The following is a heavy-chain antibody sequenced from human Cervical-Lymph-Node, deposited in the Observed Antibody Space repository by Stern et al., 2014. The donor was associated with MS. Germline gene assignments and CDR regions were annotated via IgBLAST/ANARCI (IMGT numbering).Heavy chain of an antibody. CDR2: IIAYNGNT. V-gene: IGHV1-18*01. CDR1: GYTFTSYG. J-gene: IGHJ3*02. D-gene: IGHD2-15*01. CDR3: ARGLLGSENAFDI. Sequence: VQLVESGAGVKQPGASVKVSCKASGYTFTSYGISWVRQAPGKGLEWVAGIIAYNGNTNYAEKLQGRVTMTTDTSTNTAYMELRSLRSDDTAVYYCARGLLGSENAFDIWGQGTMVTVSS.